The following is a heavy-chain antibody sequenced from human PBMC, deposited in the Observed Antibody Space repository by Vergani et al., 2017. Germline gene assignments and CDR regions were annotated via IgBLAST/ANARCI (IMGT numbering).Heavy chain of an antibody. J-gene: IGHJ4*02. D-gene: IGHD4-17*01. Sequence: QVQLQESGPGLVKPSQTLSLTCTVSGGSISSGSYYWSWIRQPAGKGLDWIGRIYTSGSTNYNPSLKSRVTISVDTSKNQFSLKLSSVTAADTAVYYCARDLAPTVWGQGTLVTVSS. CDR3: ARDLAPTV. CDR2: IYTSGST. V-gene: IGHV4-61*02. CDR1: GGSISSGSYY.